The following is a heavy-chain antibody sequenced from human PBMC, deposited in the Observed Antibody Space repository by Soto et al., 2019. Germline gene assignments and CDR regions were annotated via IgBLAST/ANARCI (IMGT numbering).Heavy chain of an antibody. CDR2: ISAYNGNT. CDR3: ARGAFCGGAPGCRDMDV. J-gene: IGHJ6*02. CDR1: GYKFISHS. D-gene: IGHD2-21*01. V-gene: IGHV1-18*01. Sequence: QIQLVQSGGEVKKPGASVKVSCKFSGYKFISHSITWVRQAPGKGLEGMGRISAYNGNTNYAQKLQGRVTMTTDTSTNTAYMELRSLRSDDTAVYYCARGAFCGGAPGCRDMDVWGQGTTVTVSS.